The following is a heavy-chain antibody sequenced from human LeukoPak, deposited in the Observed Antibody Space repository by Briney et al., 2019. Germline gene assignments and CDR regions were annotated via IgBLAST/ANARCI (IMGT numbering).Heavy chain of an antibody. CDR3: AKRQSGTRGQYYFDS. Sequence: GSSVKVSCKASGGTFSSYAISWVRQAPGQGLEWMGRIIPILGIANYAQKFQGRVTITADKSTSTAYMELSSLRPEDTAIYHCAKRQSGTRGQYYFDSWGQGALVTVSS. CDR1: GGTFSSYA. D-gene: IGHD3-10*01. J-gene: IGHJ4*02. CDR2: IIPILGIA. V-gene: IGHV1-69*04.